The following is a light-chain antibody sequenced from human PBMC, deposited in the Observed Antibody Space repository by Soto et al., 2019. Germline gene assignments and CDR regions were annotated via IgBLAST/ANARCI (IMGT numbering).Light chain of an antibody. CDR3: MQGTHWPLT. CDR2: TVS. J-gene: IGKJ4*01. Sequence: DVVMTQSPLSLSVTLGQPASISCRSSQSLLYSDGHTYLSWFHQRPGQSPRRLIYTVSNRDSGVPDRFSGSGSGTEFTLKISRVEAEDVGVYYCMQGTHWPLTFGGGTKVEI. CDR1: QSLLYSDGHTY. V-gene: IGKV2-30*01.